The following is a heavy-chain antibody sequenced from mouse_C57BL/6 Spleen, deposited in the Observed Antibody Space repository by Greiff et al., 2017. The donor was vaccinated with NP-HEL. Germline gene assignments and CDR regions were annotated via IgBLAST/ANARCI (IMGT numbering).Heavy chain of an antibody. Sequence: EVNVVESGEGLVKPGGSLKLSCAASGFTFSSYAMSWVRQTPEKRLEWVAYISSGGDSIYYADNVKGRFTISRDNARNTLYLQMSSLKSEDTAMYYCTREPARAPYFDYWGQGTTLTVSS. D-gene: IGHD3-3*01. J-gene: IGHJ2*01. CDR1: GFTFSSYA. CDR3: TREPARAPYFDY. V-gene: IGHV5-9-1*02. CDR2: ISSGGDSI.